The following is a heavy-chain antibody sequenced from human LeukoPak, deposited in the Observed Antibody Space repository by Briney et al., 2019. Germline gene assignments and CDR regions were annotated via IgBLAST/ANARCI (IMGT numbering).Heavy chain of an antibody. V-gene: IGHV3-33*06. CDR1: GFNLNDYG. Sequence: GGSLRLSCAASGFNLNDYGMHWVRQAPGKGLEWVAVTWYDGSNKFYADSVKGRFTISRDNSKNMLYLQMNSLRAEDSAVYYCAKDSRIVITPYNWFDPWGQGTLVTVSS. CDR2: TWYDGSNK. D-gene: IGHD2/OR15-2a*01. CDR3: AKDSRIVITPYNWFDP. J-gene: IGHJ5*02.